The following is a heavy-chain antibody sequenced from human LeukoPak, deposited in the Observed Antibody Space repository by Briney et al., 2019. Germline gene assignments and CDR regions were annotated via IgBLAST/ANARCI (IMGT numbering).Heavy chain of an antibody. D-gene: IGHD1-26*01. J-gene: IGHJ6*03. CDR1: GFTFSNYN. V-gene: IGHV3-21*01. CDR3: ARDPYSGNYGAYYYYYMDV. CDR2: ITSSSTYR. Sequence: GGSLRLSCAPSGFTFSNYNMNWVRQAPGKGLEWVSSITSSSTYRCYADSLKGRFTISRDNAKNSLNLQMNSLRAEDTAVYYCARDPYSGNYGAYYYYYMDVWGKGTTVTISS.